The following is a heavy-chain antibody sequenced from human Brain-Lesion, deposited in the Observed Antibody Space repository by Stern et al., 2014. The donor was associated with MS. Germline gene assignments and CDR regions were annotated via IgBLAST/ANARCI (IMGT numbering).Heavy chain of an antibody. Sequence: VQLLESGPGLVKPSGTLSLTCVVSGGSISSNNCWSWVRQPLGKGLEWIGEIFQSGSTNYNPSLKSRVTISVDKPKNQFSLNLTSVTAADTAVYYCATASVAGTVLAFWGQGILVTVSS. J-gene: IGHJ4*02. CDR3: ATASVAGTVLAF. V-gene: IGHV4-4*02. CDR2: IFQSGST. CDR1: GGSISSNNC. D-gene: IGHD6-19*01.